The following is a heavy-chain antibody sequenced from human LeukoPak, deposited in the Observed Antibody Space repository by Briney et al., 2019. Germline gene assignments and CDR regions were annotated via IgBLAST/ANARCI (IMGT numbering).Heavy chain of an antibody. V-gene: IGHV3-23*01. J-gene: IGHJ4*02. CDR1: GFIFSNYW. CDR3: ARLGGVAAAGPTGY. Sequence: PGGSLRLSCAASGFIFSNYWMSWVRQAPGKGLEWVSAISGSGGSTYYADSVKGRFTISRDNSKNTLYLQMNSLRAEDTAVYYCARLGGVAAAGPTGYWGQGTLVTVSS. D-gene: IGHD6-13*01. CDR2: ISGSGGST.